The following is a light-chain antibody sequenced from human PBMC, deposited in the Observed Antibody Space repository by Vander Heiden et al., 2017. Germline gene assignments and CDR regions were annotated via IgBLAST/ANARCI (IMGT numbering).Light chain of an antibody. CDR1: SGPITSNY. V-gene: IGLV6-57*01. Sequence: FILTQPHSVSESPGETVTISCTRSSGPITSNYVQWYQQRPGRSPTVVIYEDTQRPSGVPDRFSGSIDRSSNSASLTSSGLTTEDETDYYCQSYDNNNHWVFGGGTRLTVL. J-gene: IGLJ3*02. CDR3: QSYDNNNHWV. CDR2: EDT.